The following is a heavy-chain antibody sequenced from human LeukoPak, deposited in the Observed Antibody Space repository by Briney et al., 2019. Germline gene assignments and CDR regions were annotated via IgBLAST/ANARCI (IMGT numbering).Heavy chain of an antibody. J-gene: IGHJ4*02. CDR2: ISGSGGGT. V-gene: IGHV3-23*01. Sequence: VGSLRLSCAASGFTFSIYAVSWVRQAPRKGLEWVSAISGSGGGTYYADSVKGRFTISRDNSKNTLYLQMNSMSTEDTAVYYCAKTTTGYSSGRYPGWPVDYWGQGTLVTASS. D-gene: IGHD6-19*01. CDR3: AKTTTGYSSGRYPGWPVDY. CDR1: GFTFSIYA.